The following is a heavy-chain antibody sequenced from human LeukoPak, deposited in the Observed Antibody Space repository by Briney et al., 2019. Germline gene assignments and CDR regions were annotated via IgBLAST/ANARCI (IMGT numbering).Heavy chain of an antibody. Sequence: GRSLRLSCAASGFTFSNYVMHWVRQAPGKGLERVAVILSDGSNKYYADAVKGRFTISRDNSKNTLYPQMNSLRAEDTAVYYCARGLGPATPDHWGQGTLVTVSS. CDR2: ILSDGSNK. CDR1: GFTFSNYV. CDR3: ARGLGPATPDH. J-gene: IGHJ4*02. V-gene: IGHV3-30*04. D-gene: IGHD2-15*01.